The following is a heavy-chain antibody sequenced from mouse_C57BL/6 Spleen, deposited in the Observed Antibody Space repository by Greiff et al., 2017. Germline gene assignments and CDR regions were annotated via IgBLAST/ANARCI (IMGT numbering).Heavy chain of an antibody. CDR3: AREGYSDEDFDV. J-gene: IGHJ1*03. CDR1: GYSITSGYY. Sequence: ESGPGLVKPSQSLSLTCSVTGYSITSGYYWNWIRQFPGNKLEWMGYISYDGSNNYNPSLKNRISITRDTSKNQFFLKLNSVTTEDTATYYCAREGYSDEDFDVWGTGTTVTVSS. V-gene: IGHV3-6*01. CDR2: ISYDGSN.